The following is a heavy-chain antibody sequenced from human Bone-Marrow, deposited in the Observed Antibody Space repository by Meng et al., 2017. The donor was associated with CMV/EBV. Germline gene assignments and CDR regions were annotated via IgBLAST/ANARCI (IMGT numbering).Heavy chain of an antibody. V-gene: IGHV1-2*02. CDR3: ARKGGATVTTIDYYGMDV. D-gene: IGHD4-11*01. CDR1: GYTFTGYY. Sequence: ASVKVSCKASGYTFTGYYMHWVRQAPGQGLEWMGWINPNSGGTNYAQKFQGRVTMTRDTSISTAYMELSRLRSDDTAVYYCARKGGATVTTIDYYGMDVWGQGTTVTVSS. CDR2: INPNSGGT. J-gene: IGHJ6*02.